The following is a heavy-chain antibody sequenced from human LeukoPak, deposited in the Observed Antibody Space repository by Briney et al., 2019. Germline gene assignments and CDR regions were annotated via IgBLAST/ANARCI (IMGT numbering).Heavy chain of an antibody. CDR2: ISWNSGSI. V-gene: IGHV3-9*01. CDR1: GFTFDDYA. D-gene: IGHD5-18*01. Sequence: GRSLRLSCAASGFTFDDYAMHWVRQAAGKGLEWVSGISWNSGSIGYADSVKGRFTISRDNAKNSLYLQMNSLRAEDTALYYCAKDMSGYSYGHFDYWGQGTLVTVSS. J-gene: IGHJ4*02. CDR3: AKDMSGYSYGHFDY.